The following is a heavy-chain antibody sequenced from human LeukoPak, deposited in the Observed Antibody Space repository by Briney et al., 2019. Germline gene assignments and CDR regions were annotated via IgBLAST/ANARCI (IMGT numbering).Heavy chain of an antibody. J-gene: IGHJ4*02. Sequence: PGGSLRLSCATYGFTFSDAWMSWVRQAQGEGLEWVGRIQSKTDGGPPDYAAPVKGRFTISRDDSKNMLYLQMNSLKAGDTAVYYCTTDRGALTNWGPGTLVTVSS. CDR3: TTDRGALTN. V-gene: IGHV3-15*01. D-gene: IGHD3-10*01. CDR2: IQSKTDGGPP. CDR1: GFTFSDAW.